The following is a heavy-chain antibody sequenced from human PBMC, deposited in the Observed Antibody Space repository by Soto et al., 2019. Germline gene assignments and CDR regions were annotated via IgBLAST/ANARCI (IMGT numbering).Heavy chain of an antibody. Sequence: PSETLSLTCTVSGDSISSGDYYWSWIRQPPGKGLEWIGCIYYSGNTYYNPSLKSRVTISVDTSKNQFSLKLSSVTAADTAVYYCARGISTSPDYWGQGTLVTVSS. CDR1: GDSISSGDYY. V-gene: IGHV4-30-4*01. CDR3: ARGISTSPDY. D-gene: IGHD2-2*01. CDR2: IYYSGNT. J-gene: IGHJ4*02.